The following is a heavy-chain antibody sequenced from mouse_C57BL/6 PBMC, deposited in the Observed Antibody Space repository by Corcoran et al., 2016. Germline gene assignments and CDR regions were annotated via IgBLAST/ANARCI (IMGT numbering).Heavy chain of an antibody. CDR1: GYTFTDYY. CDR3: ARSSGYEFDY. D-gene: IGHD3-2*02. CDR2: IYPGSGNT. V-gene: IGHV1-76*01. J-gene: IGHJ2*01. Sequence: QVQLKQSGAELVRPGASVKLSCKASGYTFTDYYINWVKQRPGQGLEWIARIYPGSGNTYYNEKFKGKATLTAEKSSSTAYMQLSSLTSEDSAVYFCARSSGYEFDYWGQGTTLTVSS.